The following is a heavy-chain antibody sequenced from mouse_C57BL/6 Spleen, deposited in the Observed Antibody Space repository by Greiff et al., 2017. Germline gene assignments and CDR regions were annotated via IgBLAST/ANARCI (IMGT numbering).Heavy chain of an antibody. CDR3: ARAVDYYGSSYWYFDV. V-gene: IGHV14-2*01. CDR1: GFNIKDYY. D-gene: IGHD1-1*01. J-gene: IGHJ1*03. CDR2: IDPEDGET. Sequence: DVKLQESGAELVKPGASVKLSCTASGFNIKDYYMHWVKQRTEQGLEWIGRIDPEDGETKYAPKFQGKATITADTSSNTAYLQLSSLTSEDTAVYYCARAVDYYGSSYWYFDVWGTGTTVTVSS.